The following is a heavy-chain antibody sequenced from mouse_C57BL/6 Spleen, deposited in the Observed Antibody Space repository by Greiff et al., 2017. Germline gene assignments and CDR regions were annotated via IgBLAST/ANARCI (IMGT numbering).Heavy chain of an antibody. J-gene: IGHJ2*01. V-gene: IGHV1-81*01. D-gene: IGHD2-5*01. Sequence: QVQLQQSGAELARPGASVKLSCKASGYTFTSYGISWVKQRTGQGLEWIGEIYPRSGNTYYNEKFKGKATLTAGKSSSTAYMELRSLTSEDSAVYFCARVYSNYSDYWGQGTTLTVSS. CDR3: ARVYSNYSDY. CDR2: IYPRSGNT. CDR1: GYTFTSYG.